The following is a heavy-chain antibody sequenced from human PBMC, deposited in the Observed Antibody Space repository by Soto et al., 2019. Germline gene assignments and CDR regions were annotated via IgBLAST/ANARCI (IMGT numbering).Heavy chain of an antibody. J-gene: IGHJ6*02. CDR3: VRHGCSSTSCYMVYGMDV. D-gene: IGHD2-2*02. Sequence: GGSLKISCKGSGYSFTSYWISWVRQMPGKGLEWRGRIDPSDSYTNYSPSFQGHVTISADKSISTAYLQWSSLKASDTAMYYCVRHGCSSTSCYMVYGMDVWGQGTTVTSP. CDR2: IDPSDSYT. V-gene: IGHV5-10-1*01. CDR1: GYSFTSYW.